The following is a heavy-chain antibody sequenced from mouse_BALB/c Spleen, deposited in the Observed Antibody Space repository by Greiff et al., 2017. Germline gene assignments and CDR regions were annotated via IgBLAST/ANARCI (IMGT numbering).Heavy chain of an antibody. Sequence: VQLQQSGAELVKPGASVKLSCTASGFNIKDTYMHWVKQRPEQGLEWIGRIDPANGNTKYDPKFQGKATITADTSSNTAYLQLSSLTSEDTAVYYCALRLRKDYWGQGTTLTVSS. CDR3: ALRLRKDY. CDR2: IDPANGNT. J-gene: IGHJ2*01. D-gene: IGHD1-2*01. CDR1: GFNIKDTY. V-gene: IGHV14-3*02.